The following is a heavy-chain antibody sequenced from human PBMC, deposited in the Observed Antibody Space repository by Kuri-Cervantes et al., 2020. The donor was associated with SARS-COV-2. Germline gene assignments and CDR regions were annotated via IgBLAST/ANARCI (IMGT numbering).Heavy chain of an antibody. CDR3: ARDSEGSTAVRPVYFYCMDV. CDR1: GFSFRSYG. V-gene: IGHV3-33*01. D-gene: IGHD6-6*01. CDR2: IWNDGRNK. J-gene: IGHJ6*02. Sequence: GGSLTLSCAASGFSFRSYGMHWVRQAPGKGLEWVEIIWNDGRNKFYGDSVRGRFTISRDNSKNTLYLQMNSLRAEDTAVYYCARDSEGSTAVRPVYFYCMDVWGQGTTVTVSS.